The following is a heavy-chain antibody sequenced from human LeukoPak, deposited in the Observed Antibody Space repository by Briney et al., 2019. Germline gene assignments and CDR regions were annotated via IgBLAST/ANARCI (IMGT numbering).Heavy chain of an antibody. V-gene: IGHV1-69*05. CDR1: GGTFSSYA. D-gene: IGHD2-21*01. J-gene: IGHJ4*02. CDR3: AKAQYSPAEFKLAGRYYFDY. CDR2: IIPIFGTA. Sequence: SVKVSCKASGGTFSSYAISWVRQAPGQGLEWMGGIIPIFGTANYAQKFQGRVTITTDESTSTAYMELSSLRSEDTAVYYCAKAQYSPAEFKLAGRYYFDYWGQGTLVTVSS.